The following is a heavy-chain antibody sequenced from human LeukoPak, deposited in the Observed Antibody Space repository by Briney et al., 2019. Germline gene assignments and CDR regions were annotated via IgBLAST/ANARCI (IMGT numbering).Heavy chain of an antibody. CDR3: VRDGRGDYPKFDY. CDR1: GFTFSSYW. CDR2: IKSDGSST. Sequence: GGSLRLSCAPSGFTFSSYWMHWVPQAPGKGLVWVTRIKSDGSSTNYADSVKGRFTISRDNAKNTLYLQMNSLRAEDTSVYYCVRDGRGDYPKFDYWGQGTLVTVSS. D-gene: IGHD4-17*01. V-gene: IGHV3-74*01. J-gene: IGHJ4*02.